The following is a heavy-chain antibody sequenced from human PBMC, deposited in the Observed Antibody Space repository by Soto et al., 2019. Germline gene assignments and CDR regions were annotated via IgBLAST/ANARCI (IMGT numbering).Heavy chain of an antibody. CDR3: ASDRVVVVAATTTSYYYYGMDV. V-gene: IGHV3-21*01. J-gene: IGHJ6*02. CDR2: ISSSSSYI. D-gene: IGHD2-15*01. Sequence: GGSLRLSCAASGFTFSSYSMNWVRQAPGKGLEWVSSISSSSSYIYYADSVKGRFTISRDNAKNSLYLQMNSLRAEDTAVYYCASDRVVVVAATTTSYYYYGMDVWGQGTTVTVSS. CDR1: GFTFSSYS.